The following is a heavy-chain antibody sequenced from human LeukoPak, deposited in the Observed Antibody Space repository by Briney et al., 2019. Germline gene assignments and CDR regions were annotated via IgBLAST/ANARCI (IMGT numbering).Heavy chain of an antibody. CDR2: IYTSGST. CDR3: ARDVDYYYGSGSYYQNWFDP. Sequence: SETLSLTCTVSGGSISSYYSSWIRQPAGKGLEWIGRIYTSGSTNYNPSLKSRVTMSVDASKNQFSLKLSSVTAAHTAVYYCARDVDYYYGSGSYYQNWFDPWGQGTLVTVSS. CDR1: GGSISSYY. V-gene: IGHV4-4*07. D-gene: IGHD3-10*01. J-gene: IGHJ5*02.